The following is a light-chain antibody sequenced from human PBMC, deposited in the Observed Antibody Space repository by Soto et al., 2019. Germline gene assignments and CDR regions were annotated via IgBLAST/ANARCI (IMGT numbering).Light chain of an antibody. CDR2: DTS. Sequence: DIQMTQSPSSLSASVGDRVTITCRASQSISSLLAWYQQKPGKAPRLLIYDTSSLESGVPSRFIGSGSGTEFTLTISSLQPYDFATYYCQEYNTFSYTFGQGTRLEI. V-gene: IGKV1-5*01. CDR1: QSISSL. CDR3: QEYNTFSYT. J-gene: IGKJ2*01.